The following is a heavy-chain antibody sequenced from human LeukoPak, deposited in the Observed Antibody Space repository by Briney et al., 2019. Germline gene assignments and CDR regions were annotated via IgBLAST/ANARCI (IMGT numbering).Heavy chain of an antibody. CDR2: INSNGGTA. CDR1: GFTFSIYA. CDR3: VRDRGSGWYSMDL. J-gene: IGHJ4*02. V-gene: IGHV3-23*01. D-gene: IGHD6-19*01. Sequence: GGSLRLSCAASGFTFSIYAMSWVRQAPGKGLEWVSVINSNGGTAHYAGSVRGRFTISRDNSKNVVSLQMKRLRADDTVIYFCVRDRGSGWYSMDLWGEGTLVTVSS.